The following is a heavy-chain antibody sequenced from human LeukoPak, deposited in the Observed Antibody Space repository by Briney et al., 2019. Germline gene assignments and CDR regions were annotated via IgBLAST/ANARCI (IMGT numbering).Heavy chain of an antibody. CDR3: ARGWDYYYYYYYMDV. Sequence: PGGSLRLSCAASGFTFSSYAMSWDRQAPGKGLEWVSAVSGSGGSTYYADSVKGRFTISRDNSKNTLYLQMNSLRAEDTAVYYCARGWDYYYYYYYMDVWGKGTTVTVSS. CDR1: GFTFSSYA. J-gene: IGHJ6*03. D-gene: IGHD1-26*01. CDR2: VSGSGGST. V-gene: IGHV3-23*01.